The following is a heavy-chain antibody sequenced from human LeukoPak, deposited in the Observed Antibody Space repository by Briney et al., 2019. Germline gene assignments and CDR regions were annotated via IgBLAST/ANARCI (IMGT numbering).Heavy chain of an antibody. Sequence: PGGSLRLSSAASRFTPTSYLMSWVRQAPGKGLEWVANIQQDGSEKYYVDSVKGRFTISRDNAKISLYLQMNSLRAEDTAVYYCARNPPRYFNWGQGTLVTVSS. V-gene: IGHV3-7*05. CDR2: IQQDGSEK. CDR3: ARNPPRYFN. CDR1: RFTPTSYL. J-gene: IGHJ4*02. D-gene: IGHD1-26*01.